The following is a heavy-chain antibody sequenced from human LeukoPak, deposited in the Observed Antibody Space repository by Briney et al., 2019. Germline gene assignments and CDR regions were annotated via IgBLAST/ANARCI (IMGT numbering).Heavy chain of an antibody. Sequence: ASVKVSCKASGYTFTSYGISWVRQAPGQGLEGMGWISAYNGNTNYAQKLQGRVTMTTDTSTSTAYMELRSLRSDDAAVYYCARVPIVVVPAAPYYYYYGMDVWGKGTTVTVSS. CDR2: ISAYNGNT. D-gene: IGHD2-2*01. J-gene: IGHJ6*04. V-gene: IGHV1-18*04. CDR1: GYTFTSYG. CDR3: ARVPIVVVPAAPYYYYYGMDV.